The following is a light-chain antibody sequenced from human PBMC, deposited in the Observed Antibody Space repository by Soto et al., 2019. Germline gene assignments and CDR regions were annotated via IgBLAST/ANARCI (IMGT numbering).Light chain of an antibody. CDR1: QSVLYSSNNKNY. Sequence: DIVMTQSPDSLAVSLGERATINCKSSQSVLYSSNNKNYLAWYQQRPGQPPKLLIYWASTRESGVPDRFSGSGSGTDFTLTITSLQAEDVAVYYCQQYESTPPTFVQVTKLVIK. J-gene: IGKJ2*01. CDR2: WAS. CDR3: QQYESTPPT. V-gene: IGKV4-1*01.